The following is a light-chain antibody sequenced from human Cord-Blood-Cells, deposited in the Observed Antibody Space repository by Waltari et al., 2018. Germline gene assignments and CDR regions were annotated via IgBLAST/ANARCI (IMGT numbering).Light chain of an antibody. CDR3: SSYTSSSTLVV. CDR1: SSDVGGYNS. V-gene: IGLV2-14*03. CDR2: DVS. J-gene: IGLJ1*01. Sequence: QSALTQPASVSGSPGQSITISCTGTSSDVGGYNSVSWYQQHPGKAPKRMIYDVSNRPSGVSNRFSGSKSGNTASLTISGLQAEDEADYYCSSYTSSSTLVVFGTGTKVTVL.